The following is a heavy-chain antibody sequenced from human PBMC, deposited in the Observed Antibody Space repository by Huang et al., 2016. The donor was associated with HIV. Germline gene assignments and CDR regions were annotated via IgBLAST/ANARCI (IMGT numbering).Heavy chain of an antibody. CDR2: IYHSGTA. CDR1: GGSIISSGYS. J-gene: IGHJ3*02. Sequence: QLQLQESGSRLVRPSETMSLTCAVSGGSIISSGYSWSWSRQPPGKGLEWIGYIYHSGTASYTPSLRSRVTMSVDTSKYRFSLKLTSVTAADTAVYYCARDLYSSGWHAFDTWGQGTMVTVSS. D-gene: IGHD6-19*01. CDR3: ARDLYSSGWHAFDT. V-gene: IGHV4-30-2*01.